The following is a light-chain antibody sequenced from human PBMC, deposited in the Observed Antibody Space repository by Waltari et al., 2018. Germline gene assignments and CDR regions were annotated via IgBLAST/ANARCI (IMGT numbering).Light chain of an antibody. Sequence: QSVLTQPPSVSAAPGQRVTIPCPGGSSNIGKTYVSWYRQFPGSAPKLLIYEDTERPAGVPGRFSGSKSGTSATLDITGLQPGDEAEYYCGTWDSSLSGAVFGGGTLLTVL. CDR2: EDT. J-gene: IGLJ7*01. V-gene: IGLV1-51*02. CDR1: SSNIGKTY. CDR3: GTWDSSLSGAV.